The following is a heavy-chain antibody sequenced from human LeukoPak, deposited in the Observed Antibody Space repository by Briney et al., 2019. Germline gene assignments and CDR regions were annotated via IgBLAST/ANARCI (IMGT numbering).Heavy chain of an antibody. J-gene: IGHJ6*02. D-gene: IGHD2-2*02. V-gene: IGHV1-69*13. CDR3: ARYCSSTSCYTSYYYGMDV. Sequence: SVKVSCKTSGYKFINYGISWVRQAPGQGLEWMGGIIPIFGTANYAQKFQGRVTITADESTSTAYMELSSLRSEDTAVYYCARYCSSTSCYTSYYYGMDVWGQGTTVTVSS. CDR2: IIPIFGTA. CDR1: GYKFINYG.